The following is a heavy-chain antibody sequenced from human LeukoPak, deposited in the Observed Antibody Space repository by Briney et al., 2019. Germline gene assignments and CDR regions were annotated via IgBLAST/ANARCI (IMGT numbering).Heavy chain of an antibody. Sequence: ASVKVSCKASGYTFTGYYMHWVRQAPGQGLEWMGRINPNSGGTNYAHKFQGRVTMTRDTSINTAYMDLSRLRSDDTAVYYCARGRNSVYYFNVVAPYYFDYWGQGTLVTVSS. CDR1: GYTFTGYY. V-gene: IGHV1-2*06. CDR3: ARGRNSVYYFNVVAPYYFDY. J-gene: IGHJ4*02. D-gene: IGHD3-22*01. CDR2: INPNSGGT.